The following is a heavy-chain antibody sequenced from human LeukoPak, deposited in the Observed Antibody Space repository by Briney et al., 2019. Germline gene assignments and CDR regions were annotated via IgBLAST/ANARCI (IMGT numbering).Heavy chain of an antibody. CDR3: ARQPDSSGYGFDY. J-gene: IGHJ4*02. D-gene: IGHD3-22*01. V-gene: IGHV4-39*01. CDR2: IYYSGST. CDR1: GGSISSSSYY. Sequence: SETLSLTCTVSGGSISSSSYYWGWIRQPPGKGLEWSGSIYYSGSTYYNPSLKSRVTISVDTSKNQFSLKLSSVTAADTAVYYCARQPDSSGYGFDYWGQGTLVTVSS.